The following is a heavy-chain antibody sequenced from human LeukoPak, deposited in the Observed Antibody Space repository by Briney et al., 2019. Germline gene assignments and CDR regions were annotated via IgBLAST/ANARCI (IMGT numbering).Heavy chain of an antibody. V-gene: IGHV4-34*01. CDR3: ARGVLGTPNWFDP. D-gene: IGHD3-16*01. J-gene: IGHJ5*02. Sequence: SETLSLTRAVYGGSFSGYYWSWIRQPPGKGLEWIGEINHSGSTNYNPSLKSRVTISVDTSKNQFSLKLSSVTAADTAVYYCARGVLGTPNWFDPWGQGTLVTVSS. CDR1: GGSFSGYY. CDR2: INHSGST.